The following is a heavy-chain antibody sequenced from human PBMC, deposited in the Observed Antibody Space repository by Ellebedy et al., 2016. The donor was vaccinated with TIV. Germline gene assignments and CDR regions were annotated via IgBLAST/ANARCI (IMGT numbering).Heavy chain of an antibody. CDR2: IFPGDSDT. D-gene: IGHD3-10*01. CDR1: GYSFSRFW. CDR3: ATRYSGSGSYKDGMDV. J-gene: IGHJ6*02. V-gene: IGHV5-51*01. Sequence: GESLKISCQGSGYSFSRFWVAWVRQLPGKGLEWMGIIFPGDSDTTYSPSFRGQVTISADKSISTVYLQWSTLRASDTAIYYCATRYSGSGSYKDGMDVWGQGTTVAVS.